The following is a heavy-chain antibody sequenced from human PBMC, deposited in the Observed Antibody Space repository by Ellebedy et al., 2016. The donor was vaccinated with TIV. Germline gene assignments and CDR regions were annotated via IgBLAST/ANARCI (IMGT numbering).Heavy chain of an antibody. CDR3: AKTTEASTTYYDYVWGNYRSASIDY. Sequence: GESLKISXAASGFTFSSYAMNWVRQAPGKGLEWVSVISGSGGNTHYADSVEGRFTISRDNSRNTLYLQMNSLRGGDTAVYYCAKTTEASTTYYDYVWGNYRSASIDYWGQGTQVTVSS. D-gene: IGHD3-16*02. CDR1: GFTFSSYA. V-gene: IGHV3-23*01. J-gene: IGHJ4*02. CDR2: ISGSGGNT.